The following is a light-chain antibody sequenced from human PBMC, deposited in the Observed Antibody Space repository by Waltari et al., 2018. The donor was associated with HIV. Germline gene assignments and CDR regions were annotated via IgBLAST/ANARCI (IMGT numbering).Light chain of an antibody. J-gene: IGLJ2*01. CDR3: QVWDSSSDHTRV. Sequence: SYVLTQPPSVSVAPGQTARITCGGNNIGSKSVHWHQQKPGQAPVLVVYDDSDRPSGIPERCSGSNSGNTATLTIRRVEAGDEADYYCQVWDSSSDHTRVFGGGTKLTVL. V-gene: IGLV3-21*02. CDR1: NIGSKS. CDR2: DDS.